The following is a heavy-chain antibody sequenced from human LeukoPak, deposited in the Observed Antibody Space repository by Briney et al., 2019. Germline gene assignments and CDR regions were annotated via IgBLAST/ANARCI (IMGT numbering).Heavy chain of an antibody. CDR1: GFTFSNSA. Sequence: SVKVSCKASGFTFSNSAFQWVRQARGQRLEWIGWIVVGSDSTKYAQKFQERVGITRDMSTSTVYMELSSLRSEDTAVYYCTAEIYRGHVYSYYYGMDVWGQGTTVTVFS. J-gene: IGHJ6*02. V-gene: IGHV1-58*01. CDR3: TAEIYRGHVYSYYYGMDV. CDR2: IVVGSDST. D-gene: IGHD5-12*01.